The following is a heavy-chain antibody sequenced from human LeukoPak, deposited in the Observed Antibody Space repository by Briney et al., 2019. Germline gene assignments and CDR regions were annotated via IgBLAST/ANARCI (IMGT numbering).Heavy chain of an antibody. D-gene: IGHD3-22*01. Sequence: SETLSLTCTVSGGSINSSSYYWGWIRQPPGKGLEWIGSIYYSGSTYYNPSLKSRVTISVDTSKNQFSLKLSSVTAADTAVYYCQTYYYDSSGYSDDYWGQGTLVIVSS. CDR1: GGSINSSSYY. CDR2: IYYSGST. CDR3: QTYYYDSSGYSDDY. V-gene: IGHV4-39*03. J-gene: IGHJ4*02.